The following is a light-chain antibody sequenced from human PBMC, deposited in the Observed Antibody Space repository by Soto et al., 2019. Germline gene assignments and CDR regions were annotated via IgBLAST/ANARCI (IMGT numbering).Light chain of an antibody. CDR3: LQALQTPPFT. V-gene: IGKV2-28*01. CDR2: LGA. Sequence: DLVMTQSPLSLPVTPGEPASISCRSSQSLLHSNGYNYLDWYLQKPGQSPQLLIYLGANRASEVPDRFSGGGSGTDFILKISRVEADDVGVYYCLQALQTPPFTFGPGTKVDIK. CDR1: QSLLHSNGYNY. J-gene: IGKJ3*01.